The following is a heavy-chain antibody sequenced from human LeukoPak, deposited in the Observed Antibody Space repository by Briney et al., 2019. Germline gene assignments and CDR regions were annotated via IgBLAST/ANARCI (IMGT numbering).Heavy chain of an antibody. CDR3: ARDLAEGLPEY. Sequence: SETLSLNCTGPGGSIRSSYWSWIRPPPGKGLEWIGYIYYSASTNYNPSLKSRVTISVDTSKNQFSLKLSSVTAADTAVYYCARDLAEGLPEYWGQGTLVTVSS. D-gene: IGHD1-14*01. CDR1: GGSIRSSY. V-gene: IGHV4-59*01. J-gene: IGHJ4*02. CDR2: IYYSAST.